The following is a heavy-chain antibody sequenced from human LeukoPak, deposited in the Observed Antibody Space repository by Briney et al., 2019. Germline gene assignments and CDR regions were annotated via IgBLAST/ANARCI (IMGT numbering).Heavy chain of an antibody. Sequence: GGSLILSCAASGFTFSRNWMYWVRQAPGKGLVWVSRINIDGSSTSYADSVKGRFTISRDNAKNTLCLQMNSLRAEDTAVYYCASGSGSYFPGYWGQGTLVTVSS. V-gene: IGHV3-74*01. D-gene: IGHD3-10*01. J-gene: IGHJ4*02. CDR2: INIDGSST. CDR3: ASGSGSYFPGY. CDR1: GFTFSRNW.